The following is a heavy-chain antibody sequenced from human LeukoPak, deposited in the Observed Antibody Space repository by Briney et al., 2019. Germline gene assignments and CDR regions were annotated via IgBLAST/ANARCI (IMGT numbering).Heavy chain of an antibody. CDR3: ASDRGGPYYYDSSGYQY. CDR2: IYTSGST. CDR1: GGSISSYY. D-gene: IGHD3-22*01. Sequence: PSETLSLTCTVSGGSISSYYWSWIRQPAGKGLEWIGRIYTSGSTNYNPSLKSRVTMSVDTSKNQFSLKLSSVTAADTAVYFCASDRGGPYYYDSSGYQYWGQGTLVTVSS. J-gene: IGHJ4*02. V-gene: IGHV4-4*07.